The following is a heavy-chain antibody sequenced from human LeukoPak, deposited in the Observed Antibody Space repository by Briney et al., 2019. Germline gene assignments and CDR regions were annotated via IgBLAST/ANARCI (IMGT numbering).Heavy chain of an antibody. CDR2: IYSGGST. Sequence: PGGSLSLSCAACGFPVSSNYMSWLRQAPGKGLEWVSVIYSGGSTYYADSVKGRFTISRDNSKNTLYLQMNSLRAEDTAVYYCARLRVDYYYYGMDVWGQGTTVTVSS. CDR1: GFPVSSNY. V-gene: IGHV3-53*01. D-gene: IGHD3-3*01. CDR3: ARLRVDYYYYGMDV. J-gene: IGHJ6*02.